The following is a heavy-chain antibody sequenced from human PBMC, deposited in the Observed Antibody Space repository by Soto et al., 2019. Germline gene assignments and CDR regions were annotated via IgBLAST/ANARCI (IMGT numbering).Heavy chain of an antibody. V-gene: IGHV3-30*03. CDR2: ISYDGSNK. J-gene: IGHJ4*02. D-gene: IGHD2-15*01. CDR1: GFTFSSYG. Sequence: PGGSLRLSCAASGFTFSSYGMHWVRQAPGKGLEWVAVISYDGSNKYYADSVKGRFTISRDNSKNTLYLQMNSLRAEDTAVYYCAHSGMMPFDYWGQGTLVTVAS. CDR3: AHSGMMPFDY.